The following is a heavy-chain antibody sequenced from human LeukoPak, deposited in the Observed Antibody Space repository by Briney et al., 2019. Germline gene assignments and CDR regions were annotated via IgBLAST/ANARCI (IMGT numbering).Heavy chain of an antibody. CDR1: GGSISSGGYS. D-gene: IGHD5-24*01. V-gene: IGHV4-61*08. J-gene: IGHJ5*02. CDR2: IYYSGST. Sequence: PSETLSLTCAVSGGSISSGGYSWSWIRQPPGKGLEWIGYIYYSGSTNYNPSLKSRVTISVDTSKNQFSLKLSSVTAADTAVYYCARARGREDNWFDPWGQGTLVTVSS. CDR3: ARARGREDNWFDP.